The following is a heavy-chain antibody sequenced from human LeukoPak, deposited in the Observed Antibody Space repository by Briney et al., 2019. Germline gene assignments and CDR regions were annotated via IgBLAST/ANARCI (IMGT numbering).Heavy chain of an antibody. Sequence: GGSLKLSCAASGFTFSSYAMSWVRQAPGKGLEWVSVISGSGVSTYHADSVKGRFTISRDNSKNTLYLQMNSLRAEDTAVYYCAKVQGSSWYDIFGLDVWGQGTTVTVSS. CDR1: GFTFSSYA. CDR3: AKVQGSSWYDIFGLDV. V-gene: IGHV3-23*01. J-gene: IGHJ6*02. CDR2: ISGSGVST. D-gene: IGHD6-13*01.